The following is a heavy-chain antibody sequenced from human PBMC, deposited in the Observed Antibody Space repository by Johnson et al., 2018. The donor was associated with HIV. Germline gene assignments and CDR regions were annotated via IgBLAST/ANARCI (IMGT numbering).Heavy chain of an antibody. CDR2: IYSGGST. CDR1: GFTFNSHG. CDR3: ASGDDDGF. J-gene: IGHJ3*01. V-gene: IGHV3-NL1*01. Sequence: QVQLVESGGDVARPGGSLRLSCEASGFTFNSHGMHWVRQAPGKGMEWVSVIYSGGSTYYAASGKGRFTISSDNSQNTLYLQMNSLRVEDTAVYFWASGDDDGFWGQGTMVTVSS. D-gene: IGHD5-12*01.